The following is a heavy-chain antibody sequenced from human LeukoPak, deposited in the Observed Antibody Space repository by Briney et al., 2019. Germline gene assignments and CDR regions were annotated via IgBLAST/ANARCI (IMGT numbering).Heavy chain of an antibody. Sequence: GGSLRLSCVVSGFTVSTNFMSWVRQAPGEGLEWVSVIYSGGSTYYADSVKGRFTISRDNSKNTLYLQMNSLRAEDTAVYYCARTIVDTTTVEYFDYWGQGTLVTVSS. D-gene: IGHD4-11*01. CDR2: IYSGGST. J-gene: IGHJ4*02. CDR1: GFTVSTNF. CDR3: ARTIVDTTTVEYFDY. V-gene: IGHV3-53*01.